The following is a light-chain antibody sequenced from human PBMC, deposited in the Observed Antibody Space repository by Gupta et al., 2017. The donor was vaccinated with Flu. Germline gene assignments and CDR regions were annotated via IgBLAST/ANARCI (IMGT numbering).Light chain of an antibody. CDR2: GAS. CDR3: QQEGSSPLT. Sequence: GTLYLSPGERATLSCRASQSVRTSYLAWYQQKPGQAPRLLIYGASSRATGIPDRFNGSGSGTDFTLTINRLEPEDFAVYYCQQEGSSPLTFGHGTKVDIK. CDR1: QSVRTSY. J-gene: IGKJ3*01. V-gene: IGKV3-20*01.